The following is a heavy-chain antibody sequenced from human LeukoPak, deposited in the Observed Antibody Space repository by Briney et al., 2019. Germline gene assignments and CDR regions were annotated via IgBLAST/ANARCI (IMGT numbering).Heavy chain of an antibody. Sequence: GGSLRLSCAASGFTFNIYAMSWVRQAPGKGLEWVSAISGSGGTTYYADSVKGRFTISRDKSKNTLYLQMKSLRAEDTAMYYCAKVARNCSGGSCFYNYYMDVWGKGTTVTVSS. D-gene: IGHD2-15*01. CDR3: AKVARNCSGGSCFYNYYMDV. CDR1: GFTFNIYA. J-gene: IGHJ6*03. CDR2: ISGSGGTT. V-gene: IGHV3-23*01.